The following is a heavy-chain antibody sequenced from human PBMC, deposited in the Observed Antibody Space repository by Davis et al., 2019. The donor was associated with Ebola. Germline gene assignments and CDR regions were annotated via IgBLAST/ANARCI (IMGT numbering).Heavy chain of an antibody. CDR2: INHSGST. D-gene: IGHD5-24*01. CDR1: GGSISSGGYY. CDR3: ARDRGWLQNNWFDP. J-gene: IGHJ5*02. V-gene: IGHV4-39*07. Sequence: MPSETLSLTCTVSGGSISSGGYYWSWIRQPPGKGLEWIGEINHSGSTNYNPSLKSRVTTSVDTSKNQFSLKLSSVTAADTAVYYCARDRGWLQNNWFDPWGQGTLVTVSS.